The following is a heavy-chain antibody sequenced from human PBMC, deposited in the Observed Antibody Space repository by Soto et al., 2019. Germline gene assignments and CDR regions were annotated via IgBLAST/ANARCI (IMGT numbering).Heavy chain of an antibody. Sequence: GGSLRLSCAASGFTFSSYAMGWVRQAPGKGLEWVSGISGNGGSTYYPDSVKGRFTISRDNSKNTLFLQMNSLRAEDTAVYYCAREYYYDSRGYSYEGWYFDLWGRGTLVTVSS. CDR3: AREYYYDSRGYSYEGWYFDL. J-gene: IGHJ2*01. D-gene: IGHD3-22*01. CDR2: ISGNGGST. CDR1: GFTFSSYA. V-gene: IGHV3-23*01.